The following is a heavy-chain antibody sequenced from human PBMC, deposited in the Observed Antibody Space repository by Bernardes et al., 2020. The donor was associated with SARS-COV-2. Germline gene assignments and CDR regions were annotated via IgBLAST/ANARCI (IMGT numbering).Heavy chain of an antibody. Sequence: ASVKVSCKVSGYTLTELSMHWVRQSPGKWLEWMGGFDPEDGETIYAQKFQGRVTMTEDTSTDTAYMELSSLRSEDTAVYYCATDQRYYDILTGRTYYYGMDVWGQGTTVTVAS. CDR3: ATDQRYYDILTGRTYYYGMDV. V-gene: IGHV1-24*01. CDR1: GYTLTELS. CDR2: FDPEDGET. J-gene: IGHJ6*02. D-gene: IGHD3-9*01.